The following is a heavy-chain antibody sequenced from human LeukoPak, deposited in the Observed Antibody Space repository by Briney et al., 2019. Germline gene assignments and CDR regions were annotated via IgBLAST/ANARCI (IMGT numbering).Heavy chain of an antibody. Sequence: GGSLRLSCAASGFTVSSNYMSWVRQAPGKGLEWVSVIYSGGSTYYADSVKGRFTISRHNSKNTLYLQMNSLRAEDTAVYYCARDSHLVGATPTDAFDIWGQGTMVTVSS. CDR1: GFTVSSNY. CDR3: ARDSHLVGATPTDAFDI. D-gene: IGHD1-26*01. J-gene: IGHJ3*02. CDR2: IYSGGST. V-gene: IGHV3-53*04.